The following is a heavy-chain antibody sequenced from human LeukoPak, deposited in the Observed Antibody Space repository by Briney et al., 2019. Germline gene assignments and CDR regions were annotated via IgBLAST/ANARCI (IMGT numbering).Heavy chain of an antibody. CDR2: ISYDGSNK. D-gene: IGHD2-15*01. CDR1: GFSFSSYG. V-gene: IGHV3-30*18. Sequence: PGRSLRLSCAASGFSFSSYGMHWVRQAPGKGLEWVAVISYDGSNKYCADSVKGRFTISRDNSKNTLYLQMNSLRAEDTALYYCAKDYCSGGSCYSDYWGQGTLVTVSS. CDR3: AKDYCSGGSCYSDY. J-gene: IGHJ4*02.